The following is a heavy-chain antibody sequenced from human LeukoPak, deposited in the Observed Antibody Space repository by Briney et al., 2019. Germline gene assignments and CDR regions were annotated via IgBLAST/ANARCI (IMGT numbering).Heavy chain of an antibody. Sequence: KPSETLSLTCAVYGGSFSGYYWSWIRQPPGKGLEWIGEINHSGSTNYNPSFKSRVTISVDTSKNQFSLKLSSVTAADTAVYYCAREDILTDGNWFDPWGQGTLVTVSS. D-gene: IGHD3-9*01. CDR3: AREDILTDGNWFDP. CDR1: GGSFSGYY. J-gene: IGHJ5*02. CDR2: INHSGST. V-gene: IGHV4-34*01.